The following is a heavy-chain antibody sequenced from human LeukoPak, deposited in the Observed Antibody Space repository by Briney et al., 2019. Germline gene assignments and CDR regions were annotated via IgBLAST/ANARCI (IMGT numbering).Heavy chain of an antibody. J-gene: IGHJ6*04. V-gene: IGHV3-30*04. CDR3: ARHLYGDSPHGMDV. Sequence: GRSLRLSCAASGFTFSSYAMHWVRQAPGKGLEWVAVISYDGSNKYYADSVKGRFTISRDNSKNTPYLQMNSLRAEDTAVYYCARHLYGDSPHGMDVWGKGTTVTVSS. CDR1: GFTFSSYA. CDR2: ISYDGSNK. D-gene: IGHD4-17*01.